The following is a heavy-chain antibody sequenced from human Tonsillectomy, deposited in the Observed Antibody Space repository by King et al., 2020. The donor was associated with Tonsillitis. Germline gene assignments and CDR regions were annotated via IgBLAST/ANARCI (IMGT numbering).Heavy chain of an antibody. D-gene: IGHD2-15*01. Sequence: EVQLVESGGGLVQPGGSLRLSCAVSGFTFRSYAMSWVRQAPGKGLEWVSGISGSSSSTYYADSVKGRFSISRDNSKNTLYVEMNNVSAEDTALYYCAKDLLQCSGAGCYNAFEIWGQGTMVTVSS. CDR2: ISGSSSST. V-gene: IGHV3-23*04. CDR3: AKDLLQCSGAGCYNAFEI. J-gene: IGHJ3*02. CDR1: GFTFRSYA.